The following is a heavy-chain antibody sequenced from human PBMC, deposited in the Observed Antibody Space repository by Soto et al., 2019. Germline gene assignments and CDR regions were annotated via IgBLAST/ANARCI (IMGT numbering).Heavy chain of an antibody. CDR1: GGSISSGGYS. J-gene: IGHJ6*02. V-gene: IGHV4-30-2*01. D-gene: IGHD3-10*01. CDR3: ARRRGYYGSGSKLYYYYGMDV. CDR2: IYHSGST. Sequence: SETLSLTCAVSGGSISSGGYSWSWIRQPPGKGLEWIGYIYHSGSTYYNPSLKSRVTISVDRSKNQFSLKLSSVTAADTAVYYCARRRGYYGSGSKLYYYYGMDVWGQGTTVTVSS.